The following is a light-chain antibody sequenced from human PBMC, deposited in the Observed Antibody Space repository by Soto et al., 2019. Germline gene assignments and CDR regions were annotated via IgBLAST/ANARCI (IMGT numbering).Light chain of an antibody. J-gene: IGKJ1*01. CDR2: DAS. V-gene: IGKV1-33*01. CDR3: QQYGSLLWT. Sequence: DIQMTQSPSSLSASVGDRVTITCQASQDINNYLNWYQQKPGKAPKLLIYDASNLETGVPSRFSGGGSGTDFTFTISSLQPEDIASYYCQQYGSLLWTFGKGTKVEIK. CDR1: QDINNY.